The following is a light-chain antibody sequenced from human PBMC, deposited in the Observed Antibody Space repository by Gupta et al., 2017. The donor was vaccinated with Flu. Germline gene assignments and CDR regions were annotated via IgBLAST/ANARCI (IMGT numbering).Light chain of an antibody. V-gene: IGKV1-33*01. CDR2: DAS. Sequence: TQSPSSLSASVGDRVTITCRASQDITTYLSWYQQKPGKAPKLLIYDASRLGTGVPSRCSGSGYGTDFSFTINGLLPEDIGTYYCQQYSGTFGQGTKLEIK. J-gene: IGKJ2*02. CDR1: QDITTY. CDR3: QQYSGT.